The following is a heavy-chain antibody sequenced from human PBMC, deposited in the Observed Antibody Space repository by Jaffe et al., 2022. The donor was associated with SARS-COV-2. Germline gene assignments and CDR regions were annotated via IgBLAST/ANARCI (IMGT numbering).Heavy chain of an antibody. CDR1: GFTFSTYA. D-gene: IGHD6-6*01. J-gene: IGHJ4*02. Sequence: EVQLLESGGGLVQPGGSLRLSCAASGFTFSTYAMSWVRQAPGKGLEWVSSITASGGSTYYADSVKGRFTISRDNSKNTLYMQMKSLRAEDTAVYYCAKQLGGRSSSSDFDYWGQGTLVTVSS. CDR3: AKQLGGRSSSSDFDY. V-gene: IGHV3-23*01. CDR2: ITASGGST.